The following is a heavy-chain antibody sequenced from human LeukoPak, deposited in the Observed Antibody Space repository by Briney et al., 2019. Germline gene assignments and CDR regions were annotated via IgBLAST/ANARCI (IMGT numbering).Heavy chain of an antibody. V-gene: IGHV3-23*01. J-gene: IGHJ4*02. CDR1: GFTFSSYS. Sequence: GGSLRLPCAASGFTFSSYSMSWVRQAPGEGLEWVSAISGSGGTAYYADSVKGRFTISRDNSKNTLYLQMNSLRAEDTAVYYCAKKGYYDGSGYYMYYFDHWGQGTLVTVSS. D-gene: IGHD3-22*01. CDR3: AKKGYYDGSGYYMYYFDH. CDR2: ISGSGGTA.